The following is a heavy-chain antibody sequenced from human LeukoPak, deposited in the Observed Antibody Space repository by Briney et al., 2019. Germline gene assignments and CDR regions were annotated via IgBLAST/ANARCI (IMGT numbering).Heavy chain of an antibody. CDR1: GFTFSIYA. V-gene: IGHV3-23*01. CDR2: VSGSGHST. Sequence: GGSLRLSCAASGFTFSIYAMSWVRQAPGKGLEWVSTVSGSGHSTFYADSVKGRFTISRDNAKNSLYLQMNSLRAEDTAVYYCARELAARRIYYYYYYMDVWGKGTTVTVSS. CDR3: ARELAARRIYYYYYYMDV. J-gene: IGHJ6*03. D-gene: IGHD6-6*01.